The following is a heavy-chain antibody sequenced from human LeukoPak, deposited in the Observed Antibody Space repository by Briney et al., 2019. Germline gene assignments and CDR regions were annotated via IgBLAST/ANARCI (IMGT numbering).Heavy chain of an antibody. CDR1: GGSISSSGYY. CDR3: ARHEYSGSYYGLSWFDP. CDR2: IYYSGST. Sequence: SETLSPTCTVSGGSISSSGYYWGWIRQPPGKGLEWIASIYYSGSTYYNPSLKSRVTTSVDTSKNQLSLKLSSLTAADTAVYYCARHEYSGSYYGLSWFDPWGQGTLVTVSS. J-gene: IGHJ5*02. D-gene: IGHD1-26*01. V-gene: IGHV4-39*01.